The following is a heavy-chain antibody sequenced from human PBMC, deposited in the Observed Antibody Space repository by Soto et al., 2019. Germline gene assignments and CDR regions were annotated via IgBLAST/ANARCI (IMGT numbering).Heavy chain of an antibody. CDR3: ARRRGYSYGQKTRPDAFDI. D-gene: IGHD5-18*01. CDR2: IIPILGIA. J-gene: IGHJ3*02. V-gene: IGHV1-69*02. Sequence: SVKVSCKASGGTFSSYTISWVRQAPGQGLEWMGRIIPILGIANYAQKFQGRVTITADKSTSTAYMELSSLRSEDTAVYYCARRRGYSYGQKTRPDAFDIWGQGTMVTVSS. CDR1: GGTFSSYT.